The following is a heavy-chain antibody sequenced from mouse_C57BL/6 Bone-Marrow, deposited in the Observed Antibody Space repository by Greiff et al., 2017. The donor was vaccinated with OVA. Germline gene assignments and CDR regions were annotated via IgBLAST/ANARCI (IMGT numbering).Heavy chain of an antibody. J-gene: IGHJ2*01. CDR1: GYTFTGYW. CDR2: ILPGSGST. Sequence: QVQLQQSGAELMKPGASVKLSCKATGYTFTGYWIEWVKQRPGHGLEWIGEILPGSGSTNYNEKFKGKATFTADTSSNTAYMPLRSLTSEDSALFYCARGQLRLPYYFDYWGQGTTLTVSS. CDR3: ARGQLRLPYYFDY. D-gene: IGHD3-2*02. V-gene: IGHV1-9*01.